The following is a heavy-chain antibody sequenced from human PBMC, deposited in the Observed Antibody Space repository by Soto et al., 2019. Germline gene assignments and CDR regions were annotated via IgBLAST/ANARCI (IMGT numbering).Heavy chain of an antibody. J-gene: IGHJ4*02. CDR3: ARDGGRGWERLEGFDY. CDR1: GFTFSSYA. CDR2: ISYDGSNK. D-gene: IGHD1-26*01. V-gene: IGHV3-30-3*01. Sequence: QVQLVESGGGVVQPGRSLRLSCAASGFTFSSYAMHWVRQAPGKGLEWVAVISYDGSNKYYADSVKGRFTISRDNSKNALYLQMNSLRAEDTAVYYCARDGGRGWERLEGFDYWGQGTLVTVSS.